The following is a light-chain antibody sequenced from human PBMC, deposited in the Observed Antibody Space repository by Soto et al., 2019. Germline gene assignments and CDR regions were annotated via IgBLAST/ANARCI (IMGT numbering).Light chain of an antibody. CDR3: QQRRSGFT. CDR1: QSVSNY. Sequence: EIVLTQSPATLSLSPGERATLSCRASQSVSNYLAWYQQKPGQAPRLLIYDASNRATGIPGRFSGSGSGTDFTLTISSLAPEDFAVYYCQQRRSGFTFGPGTKVDMK. V-gene: IGKV3-11*01. CDR2: DAS. J-gene: IGKJ3*01.